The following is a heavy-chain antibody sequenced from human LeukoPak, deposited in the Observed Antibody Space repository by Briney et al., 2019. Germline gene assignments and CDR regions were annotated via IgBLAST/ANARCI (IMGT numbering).Heavy chain of an antibody. CDR2: IYSGGST. V-gene: IGHV3-53*01. D-gene: IGHD7-27*01. CDR1: GLTFSNYA. J-gene: IGHJ4*02. CDR3: ARDLPLGY. Sequence: GGSLRLSCAASGLTFSNYAMYWVRQAPGKGLEWVSVIYSGGSTYYADSVKGRFTISRDNSKNTLYLQMNSLRAEDTAVYYCARDLPLGYWGQGTLVTVSS.